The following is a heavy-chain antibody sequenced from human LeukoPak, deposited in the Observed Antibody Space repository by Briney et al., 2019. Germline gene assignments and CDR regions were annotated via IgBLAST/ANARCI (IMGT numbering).Heavy chain of an antibody. V-gene: IGHV4-38-2*01. D-gene: IGHD3-22*01. Sequence: PSETLSPTCAVSGYSISSGYYWGWIRQSPGKGLEWIGSIDRSGNRYYNPSLKSRVTLSVDTSENQFSLQLSSVTAADRALYYCARSGDYIKEGFDYWGQGTLVTVSS. CDR3: ARSGDYIKEGFDY. CDR2: IDRSGNR. J-gene: IGHJ4*02. CDR1: GYSISSGYY.